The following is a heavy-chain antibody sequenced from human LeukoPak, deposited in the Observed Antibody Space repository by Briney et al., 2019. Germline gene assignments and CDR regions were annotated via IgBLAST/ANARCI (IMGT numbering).Heavy chain of an antibody. CDR3: AREPGYSSGWTPYYYFDY. V-gene: IGHV3-23*01. J-gene: IGHJ4*02. CDR1: GFTFSSHG. D-gene: IGHD6-19*01. Sequence: GGSLRLACAAAGFTFSSHGMSWVRQAPGKGLEWVSTISGSGDYTYYADFVKGRFTISRDNSKNTLYLQMNSLRAEDTAVYYCAREPGYSSGWTPYYYFDYWGQGTLVTVSS. CDR2: ISGSGDYT.